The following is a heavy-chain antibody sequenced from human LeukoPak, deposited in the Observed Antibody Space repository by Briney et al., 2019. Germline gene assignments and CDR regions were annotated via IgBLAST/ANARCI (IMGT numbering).Heavy chain of an antibody. CDR3: ARHVVRYYGSGSYYKPPLYYFDY. J-gene: IGHJ4*02. Sequence: SETLSLTCAVSGGSISSSNWWSGVRQPPGKGLEWIGEIYHSGSTNYNPSLKSRVTISVDTSKNQFSLKLSSVTAADTAVYYCARHVVRYYGSGSYYKPPLYYFDYWGQGTLVTVSS. CDR2: IYHSGST. D-gene: IGHD3-10*01. CDR1: GGSISSSNW. V-gene: IGHV4-4*02.